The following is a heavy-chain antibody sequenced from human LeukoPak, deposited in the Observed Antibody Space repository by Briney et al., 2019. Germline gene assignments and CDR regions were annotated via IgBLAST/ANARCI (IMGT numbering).Heavy chain of an antibody. CDR2: INHSGST. J-gene: IGHJ4*02. CDR1: GGSFSGYY. CDR3: ARGWQDCSSTSCYRDMGVDY. V-gene: IGHV4-34*01. Sequence: SETLSLTCAGYGGSFSGYYWSWIRQPPGKGLEWIGEINHSGSTNYNPSLKSRVTISVDTSKNQFSLKLSSVTAADTAVYYCARGWQDCSSTSCYRDMGVDYWGQGTLVTVSS. D-gene: IGHD2-2*02.